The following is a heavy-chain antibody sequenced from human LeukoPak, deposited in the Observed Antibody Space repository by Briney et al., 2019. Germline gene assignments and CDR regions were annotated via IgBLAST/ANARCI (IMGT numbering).Heavy chain of an antibody. CDR1: GFTFSDYY. J-gene: IGHJ4*02. V-gene: IGHV3-11*06. Sequence: GGSLRLSCAASGFTFSDYYMTWTRQAPGKGLEWVSYITSGSSHTNYAGSVTGRFTISRDNAKNSLYLQMNNLRAEDTAVYYCARAGGSGWSLDYWGLGTLVTVSS. CDR2: ITSGSSHT. CDR3: ARAGGSGWSLDY. D-gene: IGHD6-19*01.